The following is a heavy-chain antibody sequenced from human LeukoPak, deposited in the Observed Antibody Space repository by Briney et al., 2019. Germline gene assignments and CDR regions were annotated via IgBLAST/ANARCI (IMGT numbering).Heavy chain of an antibody. CDR2: ISYDGSNK. J-gene: IGHJ4*02. Sequence: GRSLRLSCAASGFTFSSYAMHWVRQALGKGLEWVAVISYDGSNKYYADSVKGRFTISRDNSKNTLYLQMNSLRAEDTAVYYCARDPLGDSTYYFDYWGQGTLVTVSS. CDR3: ARDPLGDSTYYFDY. CDR1: GFTFSSYA. V-gene: IGHV3-30*04. D-gene: IGHD2-21*01.